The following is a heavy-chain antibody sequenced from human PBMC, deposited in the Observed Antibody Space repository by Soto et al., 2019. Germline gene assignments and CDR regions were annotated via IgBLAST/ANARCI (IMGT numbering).Heavy chain of an antibody. CDR1: GGSISSSSYY. CDR2: IYYSGSP. CDR3: ARWAERWLQFFDY. V-gene: IGHV4-39*01. J-gene: IGHJ4*02. D-gene: IGHD5-12*01. Sequence: SETLSLTCTVSGGSISSSSYYWGWIRQPPGKGLEWIGSIYYSGSPYYNPSLKSRVTISVDTSKNQFSLKLSSVTAADTAVYYCARWAERWLQFFDYWGQGTLVPVSS.